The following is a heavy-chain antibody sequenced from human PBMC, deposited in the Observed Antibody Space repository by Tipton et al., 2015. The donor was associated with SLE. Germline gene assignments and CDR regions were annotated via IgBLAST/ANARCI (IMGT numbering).Heavy chain of an antibody. D-gene: IGHD3-22*01. CDR2: IYTDGSRT. CDR3: ARGESSGYHVDY. Sequence: SLRLSCAASGFTSRDHYMDWVRQAPGKGLVGVSRIYTDGSRTHYADSVRGRFTISRDNAKNTLYLQMNSLRAEDTAAYYCARGESSGYHVDYWGHGTLVTVSS. V-gene: IGHV3-74*01. J-gene: IGHJ4*01. CDR1: GFTSRDHY.